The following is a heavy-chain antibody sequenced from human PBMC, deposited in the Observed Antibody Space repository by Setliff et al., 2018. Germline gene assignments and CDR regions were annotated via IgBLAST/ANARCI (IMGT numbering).Heavy chain of an antibody. CDR2: IWYDGTNK. V-gene: IGHV3-30*02. CDR3: TKDLGVRGYPTRFDY. Sequence: GGSLRLSCAASGFAFSTYAMHWVRQAPGKGLEWVAIIWYDGTNKYYADSVKGRFTISRDNSKNTLYLQMNSLRPEDTAVYYCTKDLGVRGYPTRFDYWGQGTLVTVSS. D-gene: IGHD3-22*01. CDR1: GFAFSTYA. J-gene: IGHJ4*02.